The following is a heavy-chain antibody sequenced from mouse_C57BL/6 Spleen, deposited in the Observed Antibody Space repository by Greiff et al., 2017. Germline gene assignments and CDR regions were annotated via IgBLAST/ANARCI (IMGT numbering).Heavy chain of an antibody. CDR2: ISSGGSYT. J-gene: IGHJ2*01. CDR1: GFTFSSYG. Sequence: EVQLVESGGDLVKPGGSLKLSCAASGFTFSSYGMSWVRQTPDKRLEWVATISSGGSYTYYPDSVKGRFTISRDNAKNTLYLQMSSLKSEDTAMYYGARQSPLTGSFFDYWGQGTTLTASS. V-gene: IGHV5-6*01. CDR3: ARQSPLTGSFFDY. D-gene: IGHD4-1*01.